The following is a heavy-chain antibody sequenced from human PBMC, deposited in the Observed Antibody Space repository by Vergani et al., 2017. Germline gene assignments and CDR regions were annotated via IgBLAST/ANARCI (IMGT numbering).Heavy chain of an antibody. D-gene: IGHD3-3*01. V-gene: IGHV1-69*01. CDR2: IIPTFGTA. Sequence: QVQLVQSGAEVKKPGSSLILSCKASGGSFKNYAFSWVRQAPGQGLEWLGGIIPTFGTATYAQRFQGRVTITADESTSTAYMDLTSLRLEDTAVYYCASNTYWSGNGEDHWGQGTLITVSS. CDR3: ASNTYWSGNGEDH. J-gene: IGHJ4*02. CDR1: GGSFKNYA.